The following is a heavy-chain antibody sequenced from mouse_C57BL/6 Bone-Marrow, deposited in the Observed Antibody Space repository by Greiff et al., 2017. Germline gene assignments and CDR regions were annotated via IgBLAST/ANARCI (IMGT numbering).Heavy chain of an antibody. CDR2: IDPENGDT. J-gene: IGHJ2*01. Sequence: EVKLVESGAELVRPGASVKLSCTASGFNIKDDYMHWVKQRPEQGLEWIGWIDPENGDTEYASKFQGQATITADTSSNTAYLQLGSLTCEDTAVYYCTVVVMDYWGQGTTLTVSS. CDR3: TVVVMDY. CDR1: GFNIKDDY. V-gene: IGHV14-4*01. D-gene: IGHD1-1*01.